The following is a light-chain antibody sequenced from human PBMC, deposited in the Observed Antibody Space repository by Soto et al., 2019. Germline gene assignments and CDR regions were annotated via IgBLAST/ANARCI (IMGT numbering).Light chain of an antibody. Sequence: DIQLTQSPSSLSASVGDRVTITCRASRGISSNLAWFQQIPGKPPKLVIYSASTLQAGVPSRCSGGGSGAVFTLTSSSLQPEDFATYYCQQLDSYPYTFGQGTKLEIK. CDR3: QQLDSYPYT. J-gene: IGKJ2*01. CDR2: SAS. V-gene: IGKV1-9*01. CDR1: RGISSN.